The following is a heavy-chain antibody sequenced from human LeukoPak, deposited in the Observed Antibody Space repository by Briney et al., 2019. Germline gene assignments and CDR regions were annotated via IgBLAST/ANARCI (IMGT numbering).Heavy chain of an antibody. Sequence: GGSLRLSCVASGFTFSSYSMNWVRQAPGKGLEWVSFISSSSSYIYYADSVKGRFTISRDNAKNSLYLQMSSLRAEDTAVYYCARVGAAWSIDYWGQGTLVTVSS. CDR3: ARVGAAWSIDY. J-gene: IGHJ4*02. V-gene: IGHV3-21*01. CDR1: GFTFSSYS. CDR2: ISSSSSYI. D-gene: IGHD3-10*01.